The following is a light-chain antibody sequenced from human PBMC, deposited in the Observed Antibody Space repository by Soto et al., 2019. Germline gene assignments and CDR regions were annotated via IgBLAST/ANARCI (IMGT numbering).Light chain of an antibody. Sequence: QSALTQPPSASGSPGQSVTISCTGTSSDVGGYNYVSWYQQHPGKAPKLMIYEVSKRPSGVPDRFSGSKSGNAASLTVSGLQAEDEADCCCSSYAGSSLYVFGTGTKVTVL. CDR1: SSDVGGYNY. CDR2: EVS. J-gene: IGLJ1*01. CDR3: SSYAGSSLYV. V-gene: IGLV2-8*01.